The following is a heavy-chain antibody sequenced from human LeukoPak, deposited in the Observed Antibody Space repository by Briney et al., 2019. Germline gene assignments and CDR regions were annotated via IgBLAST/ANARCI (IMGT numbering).Heavy chain of an antibody. CDR3: ARGQYFDWLFKPPFDY. CDR1: GFTFDDYG. V-gene: IGHV3-20*04. Sequence: GGSLRLSCAASGFTFDDYGMTWVRHVPGKGLEWVSGINWNGGSTGYADSVKGRFTISRDNAKNSLYLQMNSLRAEDTALYYCARGQYFDWLFKPPFDYWGQGTLVTVSS. CDR2: INWNGGST. J-gene: IGHJ4*02. D-gene: IGHD3-9*01.